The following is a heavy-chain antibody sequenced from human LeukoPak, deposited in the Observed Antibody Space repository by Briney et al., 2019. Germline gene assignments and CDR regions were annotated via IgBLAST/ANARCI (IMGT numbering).Heavy chain of an antibody. CDR2: INPSGGST. V-gene: IGHV1-46*01. J-gene: IGHJ3*02. CDR1: GYTFTSYY. D-gene: IGHD3-10*01. Sequence: ASVNVSCKASGYTFTSYYMHWVRQAPGQGLEWMGIINPSGGSTSYAQKFQGRVTMTRDTSTSTVYMELRSLRSDDTAVYYCARDWAGPITMVRGDAFDIWGQGTMVTVSS. CDR3: ARDWAGPITMVRGDAFDI.